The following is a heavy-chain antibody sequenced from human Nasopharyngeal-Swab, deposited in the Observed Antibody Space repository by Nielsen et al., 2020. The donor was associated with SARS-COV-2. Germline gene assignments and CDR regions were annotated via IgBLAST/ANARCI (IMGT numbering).Heavy chain of an antibody. J-gene: IGHJ6*02. V-gene: IGHV3-21*01. CDR2: ISSISSYI. Sequence: GESLKISCAASGFTFSSYNMNWVRQAPGKGLELVSSISSISSYIYYADSVKGRFTISRDNAKNSLYLQMNSLRAEDTAVYYCARGCVLTGPSCYYYGMDVWGQGTTVTVA. CDR1: GFTFSSYN. D-gene: IGHD3-9*01. CDR3: ARGCVLTGPSCYYYGMDV.